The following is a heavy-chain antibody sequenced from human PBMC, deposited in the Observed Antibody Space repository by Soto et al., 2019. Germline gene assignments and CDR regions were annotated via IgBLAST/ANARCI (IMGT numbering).Heavy chain of an antibody. D-gene: IGHD6-19*01. J-gene: IGHJ4*02. V-gene: IGHV3-30*18. CDR2: IAYDGTNE. CDR1: GFTFRDYG. Sequence: VQMVESGGGVVQPGRSLRLSCTASGFTFRDYGMHWVRQAPGKGLEWVALIAYDGTNEYYADSVKGRFTISGDNSKNTLYLQMNSLRPEDTATYYCAKDIKQWLLHSYFDSWGQGVLVTVSS. CDR3: AKDIKQWLLHSYFDS.